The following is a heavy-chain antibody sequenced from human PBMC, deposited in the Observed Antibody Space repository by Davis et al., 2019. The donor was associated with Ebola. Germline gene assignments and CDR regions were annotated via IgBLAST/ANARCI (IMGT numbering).Heavy chain of an antibody. CDR2: ISYDGSNK. Sequence: PGGSLRLSCAASGFTFSSYAMHWVRQAPGKGLEWVAVISYDGSNKYYADSVKGRFTISRDNSKNTLYLQMNSLRAEDTAVYYCTLYSGYDRVDYWGQGTLVTVSS. J-gene: IGHJ4*02. D-gene: IGHD5-12*01. CDR1: GFTFSSYA. CDR3: TLYSGYDRVDY. V-gene: IGHV3-30-3*01.